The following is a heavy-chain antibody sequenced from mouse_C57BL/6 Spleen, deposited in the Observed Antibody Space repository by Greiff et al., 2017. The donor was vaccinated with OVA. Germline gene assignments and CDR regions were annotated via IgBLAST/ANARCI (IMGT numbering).Heavy chain of an antibody. V-gene: IGHV1-69*01. D-gene: IGHD3-3*01. J-gene: IGHJ2*01. CDR3: ARRGGLYYFDY. CDR2: IDPSDSYT. CDR1: GYTFTSYW. Sequence: QVQLQQSGAELVMPGASVKLSCKASGYTFTSYWMHWVKQRPGQGLEWIGEIDPSDSYTNYNQKFKGKSTLTVDKSSSTAYMQLSSLTSEDSAVYYCARRGGLYYFDYWGQGTTLTVSS.